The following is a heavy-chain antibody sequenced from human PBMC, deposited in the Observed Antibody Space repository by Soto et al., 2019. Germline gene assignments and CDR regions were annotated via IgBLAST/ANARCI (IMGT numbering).Heavy chain of an antibody. D-gene: IGHD5-18*01. Sequence: VASVKVSCKASGYTFTGYYIHWVRQAPGQGLEWMGWIKPNSGGINYAQKFQGRVTMTRDTSISTAYMELSRLTSDDTAVYYCARVANTGYAVGPFDSWGQGTLVTVSS. J-gene: IGHJ4*02. CDR1: GYTFTGYY. CDR2: IKPNSGGI. CDR3: ARVANTGYAVGPFDS. V-gene: IGHV1-2*02.